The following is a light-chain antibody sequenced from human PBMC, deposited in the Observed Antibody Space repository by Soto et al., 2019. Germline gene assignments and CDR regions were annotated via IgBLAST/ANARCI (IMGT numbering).Light chain of an antibody. V-gene: IGKV3-20*01. CDR2: GAS. CDR3: QQYGSSLLT. CDR1: QSVSSSY. Sequence: EIVLPQSPGTLSLSPGERATLSCRASQSVSSSYLAWYQQKPGQAPRLLIYGASSRATGIPDRFSGSESGTDFTLTISRLEPEDFAVYYGQQYGSSLLTFGGGTKVEIK. J-gene: IGKJ4*01.